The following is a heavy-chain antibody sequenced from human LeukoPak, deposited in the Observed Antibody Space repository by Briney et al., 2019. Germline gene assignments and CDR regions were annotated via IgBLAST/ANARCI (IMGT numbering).Heavy chain of an antibody. V-gene: IGHV4-61*02. D-gene: IGHD3-16*01. J-gene: IGHJ4*02. CDR1: GDSISRRSYY. Sequence: SSETLSLTCTVSGDSISRRSYYWSWIRQPAGKGLEWIGRIYTIGSTNYNPSLKSRVTISADTSKNQFSLKLSSVTAADTAVYYCARDNPFKYDYVNWGQGTLVTVSS. CDR3: ARDNPFKYDYVN. CDR2: IYTIGST.